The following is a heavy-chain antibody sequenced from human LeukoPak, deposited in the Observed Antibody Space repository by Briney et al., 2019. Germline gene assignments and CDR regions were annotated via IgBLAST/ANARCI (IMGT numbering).Heavy chain of an antibody. D-gene: IGHD2-21*02. CDR1: GFTFSSYW. CDR2: INSDGSST. J-gene: IGHJ2*01. CDR3: AAVVTAISPLSWYFDL. Sequence: PGGSLRLSCAASGFTFSSYWMHWVRQAPGKGLVWVSRINSDGSSTSYADSVKGRFTISRDNAKNSLYLQMNSLRVEDTAVYYCAAVVTAISPLSWYFDLWGRGTLVTVSS. V-gene: IGHV3-74*01.